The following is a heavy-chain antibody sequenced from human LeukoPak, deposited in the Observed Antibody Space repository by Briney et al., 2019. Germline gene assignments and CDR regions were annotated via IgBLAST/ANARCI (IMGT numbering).Heavy chain of an antibody. CDR3: ARGERSWSGYYNYYYYGMDV. D-gene: IGHD3-3*01. CDR2: ISAYNGNT. Sequence: GASVKVSCKASGYTFTSYGISWVRQAPGQGLEWMGWISAYNGNTNYAQKFQGRVTITADKSTSTAYMELSSLRSEDTAVYYCARGERSWSGYYNYYYYGMDVWGQGTTVTVSS. J-gene: IGHJ6*02. CDR1: GYTFTSYG. V-gene: IGHV1-18*01.